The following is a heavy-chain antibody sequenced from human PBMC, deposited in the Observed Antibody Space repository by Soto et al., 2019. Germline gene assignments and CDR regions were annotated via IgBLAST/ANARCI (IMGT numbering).Heavy chain of an antibody. V-gene: IGHV4-4*02. CDR1: GGSISSSNW. Sequence: QVQLQESGPGLVKPSGTLSLTCAVSGGSISSSNWWSWVRQPPGKGLEWIGEIYHSGSTNYNPSLKGRATISVDKSKNQFSLKLSSVTAADTAVYFCARDGTTVTTLRAHYSYGMDVWGQGTTVTVSS. CDR3: ARDGTTVTTLRAHYSYGMDV. J-gene: IGHJ6*02. D-gene: IGHD4-17*01. CDR2: IYHSGST.